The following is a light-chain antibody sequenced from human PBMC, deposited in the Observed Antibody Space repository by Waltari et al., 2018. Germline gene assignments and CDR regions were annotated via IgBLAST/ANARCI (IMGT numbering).Light chain of an antibody. CDR2: AAS. V-gene: IGKV3-11*01. Sequence: EIVLTQSPVTLSLSPGESATLSCTASQSVGSYLAWSQQKPGQAPRLLIYAASNRATGIPARFSGSGSGTDFTLTISSLEPEDSAVYYCQHRAHWPPDATFGPGTKVDIK. CDR3: QHRAHWPPDAT. CDR1: QSVGSY. J-gene: IGKJ3*01.